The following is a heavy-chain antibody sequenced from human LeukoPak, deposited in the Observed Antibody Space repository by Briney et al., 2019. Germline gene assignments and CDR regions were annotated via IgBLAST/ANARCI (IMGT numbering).Heavy chain of an antibody. CDR2: ISWNSGSI. Sequence: GRSLRLSCAASGFTFDDYAMHWVRQAPGKGLEWVSGISWNSGSIGYADSVKGRFTISRDNAKNSLYLQMNSLRAEDTALYYCAKDGTYYYDSRGYWGYFDYWGQGTLVTVSS. J-gene: IGHJ4*02. V-gene: IGHV3-9*01. CDR1: GFTFDDYA. D-gene: IGHD3-22*01. CDR3: AKDGTYYYDSRGYWGYFDY.